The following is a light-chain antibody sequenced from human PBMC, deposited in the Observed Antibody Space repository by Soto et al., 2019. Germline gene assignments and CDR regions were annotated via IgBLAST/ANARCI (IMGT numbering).Light chain of an antibody. V-gene: IGLV1-47*02. Sequence: QSVLTQSPSASGTPGQRITISCSGSGSNIGPNYVYWFQQFPGTAPKLLIYNDDQRPSGVPDRFSGSKSGTSASLGISGLRSEVEADYYCAAWDDSLTGRVFGGGTKVTVL. J-gene: IGLJ3*02. CDR3: AAWDDSLTGRV. CDR2: NDD. CDR1: GSNIGPNY.